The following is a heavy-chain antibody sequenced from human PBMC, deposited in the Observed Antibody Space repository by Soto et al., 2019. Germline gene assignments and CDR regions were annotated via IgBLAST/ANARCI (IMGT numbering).Heavy chain of an antibody. V-gene: IGHV3-30-3*01. CDR1: GFTFSSYA. Sequence: GGSLRLSCAASGFTFSSYAMHWVRQAPGKGLEWVAVISYDGSNKYYADSVKGRFTISRDNSKNTLYLQMNSLRAEDTAVYYCARVGPTTHSITMISAFDIWGQGTMVTVSS. J-gene: IGHJ3*02. D-gene: IGHD3-22*01. CDR2: ISYDGSNK. CDR3: ARVGPTTHSITMISAFDI.